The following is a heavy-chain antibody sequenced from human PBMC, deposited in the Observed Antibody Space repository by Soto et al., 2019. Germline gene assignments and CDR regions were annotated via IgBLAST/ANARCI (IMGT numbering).Heavy chain of an antibody. CDR3: ARDIVVVVAANGYAFDI. Sequence: GASVKVSCKASGYTFTSYDINWVRQATGQGHEWMGWMNPNSGNTGYAQKFQGRVTMTRNTSISTAYMELSSLRSEDTAVYYCARDIVVVVAANGYAFDIWGQGTMVTVSS. CDR2: MNPNSGNT. CDR1: GYTFTSYD. J-gene: IGHJ3*02. V-gene: IGHV1-8*01. D-gene: IGHD2-15*01.